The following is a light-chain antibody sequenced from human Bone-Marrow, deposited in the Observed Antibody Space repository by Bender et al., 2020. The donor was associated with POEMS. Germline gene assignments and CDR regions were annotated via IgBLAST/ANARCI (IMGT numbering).Light chain of an antibody. V-gene: IGLV2-14*01. Sequence: QSALTQPRSVSGSPGQSVTISCTGTSSDVAGYNYVSWYQQHPGEAPKLMIYEVRNRPSGVSYRFSGSKSGNTASLTISGLQAEDEADYYCSSYTASNTLVFGTGTRVSVL. CDR3: SSYTASNTLV. CDR2: EVR. CDR1: SSDVAGYNY. J-gene: IGLJ1*01.